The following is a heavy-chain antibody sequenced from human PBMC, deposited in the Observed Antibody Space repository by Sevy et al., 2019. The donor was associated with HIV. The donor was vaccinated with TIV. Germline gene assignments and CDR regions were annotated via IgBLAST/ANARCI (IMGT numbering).Heavy chain of an antibody. CDR1: GFTFSSAW. Sequence: GGSLRLSCTASGFTFSSAWMSWVRQAPGKGLEWVGRIKSEFDGGSIDYAASVKGRFSISREDSKNTVYLQMNSLKIDETAVYYCITDPAYRGYDEEVINYYFYGMDVWGQGTTVTVSS. V-gene: IGHV3-15*05. D-gene: IGHD5-12*01. CDR2: IKSEFDGGSI. J-gene: IGHJ6*02. CDR3: ITDPAYRGYDEEVINYYFYGMDV.